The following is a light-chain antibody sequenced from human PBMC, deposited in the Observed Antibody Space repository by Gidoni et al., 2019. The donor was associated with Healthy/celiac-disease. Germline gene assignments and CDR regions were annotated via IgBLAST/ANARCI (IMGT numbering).Light chain of an antibody. Sequence: QSALTQPASVAGSPGQSITISCTGTSSDVGGYNYVSRYQQPPGKAPNIMIYDVSNRPYGFSTRFSGSKSGNTASLTISGLQAEDEADYYCSSYTSSSTPLYVFGTGTKVTVL. CDR3: SSYTSSSTPLYV. CDR1: SSDVGGYNY. CDR2: DVS. V-gene: IGLV2-14*01. J-gene: IGLJ1*01.